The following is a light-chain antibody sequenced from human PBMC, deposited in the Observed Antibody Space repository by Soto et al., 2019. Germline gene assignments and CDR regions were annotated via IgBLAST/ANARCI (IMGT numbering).Light chain of an antibody. V-gene: IGLV1-40*01. CDR3: QSYDDSLSVHYV. J-gene: IGLJ1*01. CDR1: SSNIGSTYD. CDR2: GNT. Sequence: SVVPQPPSVSGSPGQRVTISCTGSSSNIGSTYDVQWYQQLPGTAPKLLIHGNTDRPSGVPDRFSGSKSGTSASLAITGLQADDEADYYCQSYDDSLSVHYVFGTGTKVTVL.